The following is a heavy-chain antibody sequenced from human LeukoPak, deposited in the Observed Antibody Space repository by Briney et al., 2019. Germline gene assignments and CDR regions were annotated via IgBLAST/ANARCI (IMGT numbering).Heavy chain of an antibody. CDR3: ARGVEYYYDSSGYYGRDAFDI. V-gene: IGHV4-4*02. D-gene: IGHD3-22*01. CDR1: GGSISSSNW. Sequence: SETPSLTCAVSGGSISSSNWWSWVRQPPGKGLEWIGEIYHSGSTNYNPSLKSRVTISVDTSKNQFSLKLSSVTAADTAVYYCARGVEYYYDSSGYYGRDAFDIWGQGTMVTVSS. CDR2: IYHSGST. J-gene: IGHJ3*02.